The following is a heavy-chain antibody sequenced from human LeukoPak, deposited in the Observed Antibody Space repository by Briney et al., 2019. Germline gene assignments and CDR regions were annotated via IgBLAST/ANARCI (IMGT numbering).Heavy chain of an antibody. Sequence: GGSLRLSCAASGFTFSRNTMNWVRQAPGKGLEWVSSISSSSSYIYYADSVKGRFTISRDNAKNSLHLQMNSLRAEDTAVYYCARDDSNSGGQSPGMDVWGKETTVTVSS. CDR1: GFTFSRNT. CDR2: ISSSSSYI. V-gene: IGHV3-21*01. J-gene: IGHJ6*03. D-gene: IGHD4-23*01. CDR3: ARDDSNSGGQSPGMDV.